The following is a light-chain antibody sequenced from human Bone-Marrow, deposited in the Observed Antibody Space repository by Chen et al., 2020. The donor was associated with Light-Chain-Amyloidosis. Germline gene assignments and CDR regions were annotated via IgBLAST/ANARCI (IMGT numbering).Light chain of an antibody. CDR3: QVWDRSSDRPV. Sequence: SYVLTQPSSASVAPRQTATTACGGNNSGSTSVHWYQQTPGQAPLLVVYDDSDRPLGIPERLSGSNSGNTATLTISRVEAGDEADYYCQVWDRSSDRPVFGGGTKLTVL. V-gene: IGLV3-21*02. J-gene: IGLJ3*02. CDR2: DDS. CDR1: NSGSTS.